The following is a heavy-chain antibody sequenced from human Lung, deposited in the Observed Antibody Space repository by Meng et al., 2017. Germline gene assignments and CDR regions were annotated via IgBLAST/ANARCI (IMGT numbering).Heavy chain of an antibody. J-gene: IGHJ4*02. V-gene: IGHV3-7*01. D-gene: IGHD6-19*01. CDR1: GLTFSSHW. CDR2: IKQDGTEK. Sequence: GSLRLSCAGSGLTFSSHWMSWVRQAPGKGLEWVANIKQDGTEKDYVDSVKGRFTISRDNAKNSLYLQMNSLRVEDTAVYYCATRPPDSAWYGVFDYWGQGTLVTVSS. CDR3: ATRPPDSAWYGVFDY.